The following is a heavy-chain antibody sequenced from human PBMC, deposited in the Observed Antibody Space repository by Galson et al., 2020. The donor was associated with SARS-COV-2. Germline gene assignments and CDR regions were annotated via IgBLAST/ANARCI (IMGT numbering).Heavy chain of an antibody. V-gene: IGHV4-31*03. Sequence: SETLSLTCTVSGGSISSGGYYWSWIRQHPGKGLAWIGYISYSGSTYYNPSLKSRVTISVDTSKNQFSLKLSSMTAADTAVYYCARDGGDDYIWGTYRAFHYWGQGTLVTVSS. CDR1: GGSISSGGYY. J-gene: IGHJ4*02. CDR3: ARDGGDDYIWGTYRAFHY. D-gene: IGHD3-16*02. CDR2: ISYSGST.